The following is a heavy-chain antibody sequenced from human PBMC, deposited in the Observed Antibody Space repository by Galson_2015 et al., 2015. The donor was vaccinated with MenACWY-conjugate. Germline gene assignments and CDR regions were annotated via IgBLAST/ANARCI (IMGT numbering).Heavy chain of an antibody. D-gene: IGHD3-22*01. Sequence: SLRLSCAASGFTFGDYGMNWVRQAPGKGLEWVSYISSSGNTIYYADSVKGRFTISRDNAKNSLYLQMNSLRAEDTAVYYCARGVYDSSGYYFPWGQGTLVTVSS. V-gene: IGHV3-48*03. CDR1: GFTFGDYG. CDR2: ISSSGNTI. J-gene: IGHJ1*01. CDR3: ARGVYDSSGYYFP.